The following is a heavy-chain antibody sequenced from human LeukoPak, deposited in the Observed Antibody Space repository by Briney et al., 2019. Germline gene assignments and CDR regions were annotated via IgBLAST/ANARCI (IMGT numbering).Heavy chain of an antibody. Sequence: SVKVSCKASGGTFSSYAISWVRQAPGQGLEWMGGIIPIFGTANYAQKFQGRVTITADESTSTAYMELSSLRSEDTAVYYCARGYDSSGYYWVFDYWGQGTLVTVSS. D-gene: IGHD3-22*01. CDR1: GGTFSSYA. J-gene: IGHJ4*02. CDR2: IIPIFGTA. V-gene: IGHV1-69*13. CDR3: ARGYDSSGYYWVFDY.